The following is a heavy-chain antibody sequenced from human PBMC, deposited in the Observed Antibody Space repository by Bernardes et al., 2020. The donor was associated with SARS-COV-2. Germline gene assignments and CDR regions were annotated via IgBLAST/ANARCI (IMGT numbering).Heavy chain of an antibody. CDR2: IRSNNYGWTP. J-gene: IGHJ5*02. D-gene: IGHD6-13*01. CDR1: GFPFGNYA. CDR3: CKDQQLAS. V-gene: IGHV3-49*04. Sequence: GGSLRLSCRGSGFPFGNYALGWVRQAPGKGLDWVAVIRSNNYGWTPEYAPSVKGSFSISRDDSTGVVFLQMNSLKTDDTGMYFCCKDQQLASLGRGTLVVVTS.